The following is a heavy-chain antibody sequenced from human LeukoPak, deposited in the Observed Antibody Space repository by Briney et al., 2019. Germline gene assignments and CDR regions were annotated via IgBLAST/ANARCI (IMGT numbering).Heavy chain of an antibody. CDR1: GYTFTAYY. Sequence: GAPVKVSCKASGYTFTAYYMHWVRQAPGQGLEWMGWMNPNSGNTGYAQKFQGRVTITRNTSISTAYMELSSLRSEDTAVYYCARVTWGDGITMVRGGDGMDVWGQGTTVTVSS. J-gene: IGHJ6*02. D-gene: IGHD3-10*01. CDR3: ARVTWGDGITMVRGGDGMDV. CDR2: MNPNSGNT. V-gene: IGHV1-8*03.